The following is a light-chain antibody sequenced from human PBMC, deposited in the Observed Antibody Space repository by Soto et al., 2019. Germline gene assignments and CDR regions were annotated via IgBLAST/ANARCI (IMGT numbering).Light chain of an antibody. J-gene: IGKJ4*01. CDR3: QQYNNWPS. Sequence: EIVMTQSPATLSVSPGERATLSCRASQSVSSNFAWYQQKPGQAPRLLIFGASTRATGIPARFSGSGSGTEFTLAISRLQCEDFAVYYCQQYNNWPSFGGGTKVEIK. CDR1: QSVSSN. CDR2: GAS. V-gene: IGKV3-15*01.